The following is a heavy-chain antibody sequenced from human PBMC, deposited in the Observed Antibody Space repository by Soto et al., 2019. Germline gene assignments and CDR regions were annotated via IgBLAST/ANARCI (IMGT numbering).Heavy chain of an antibody. CDR1: GDSVSSNSAA. D-gene: IGHD6-19*01. CDR3: ARGVEAVAGSLRYYYYGMDV. V-gene: IGHV6-1*01. Sequence: SQTLSLTCAISGDSVSSNSAAWNWIRQSPSRGLEWLGRTYYRSKWYNDYAVSVKSRITINPDTSKNQFSLQLNSVTPEDTAVYYCARGVEAVAGSLRYYYYGMDVWGQGTTVTVSS. CDR2: TYYRSKWYN. J-gene: IGHJ6*02.